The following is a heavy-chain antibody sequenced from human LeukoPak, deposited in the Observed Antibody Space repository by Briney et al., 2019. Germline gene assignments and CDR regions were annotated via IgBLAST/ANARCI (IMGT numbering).Heavy chain of an antibody. Sequence: SQTLSLTCTVSGGSISSGGYYWSWIRQHPGKGLEWIGYIYYSGSTNYNPSLKSRVTISVDTSKNQFSLKLSSVTAADTAVYYCARVRALLYYLDYWGQGTLVTVSS. V-gene: IGHV4-31*03. CDR1: GGSISSGGYY. CDR3: ARVRALLYYLDY. CDR2: IYYSGST. J-gene: IGHJ4*02.